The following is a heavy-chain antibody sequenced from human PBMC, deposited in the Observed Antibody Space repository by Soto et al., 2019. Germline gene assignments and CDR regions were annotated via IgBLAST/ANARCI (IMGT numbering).Heavy chain of an antibody. J-gene: IGHJ4*02. V-gene: IGHV1-18*04. CDR1: GYTFTSYG. Sequence: GXWVKVSCKASGYTFTSYGISWVRQAPGQGLEWMGWISAYNGNTNYAQKLQGRVTMTTDTSTSTAYMELRSLRSDDTAVYYCASWVAVAGRGYFDYWGQGTLVTVSS. D-gene: IGHD6-19*01. CDR3: ASWVAVAGRGYFDY. CDR2: ISAYNGNT.